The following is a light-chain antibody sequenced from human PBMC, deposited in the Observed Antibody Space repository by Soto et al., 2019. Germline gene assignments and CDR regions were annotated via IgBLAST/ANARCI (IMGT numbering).Light chain of an antibody. CDR1: QSISRS. CDR2: DAS. Sequence: EIVLTQSPAILSVSPGERATLSCRASQSISRSLAWYQQKPGQAPRLLISDASTRATGIPARFSGSGSGTEFTLTISGLQSEDFAVYFCQQYASWPLTFGGGTKVDIK. CDR3: QQYASWPLT. V-gene: IGKV3-15*01. J-gene: IGKJ4*01.